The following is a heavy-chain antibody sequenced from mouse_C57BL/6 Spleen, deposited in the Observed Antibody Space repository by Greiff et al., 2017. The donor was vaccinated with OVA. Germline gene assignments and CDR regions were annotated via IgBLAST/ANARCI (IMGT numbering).Heavy chain of an antibody. D-gene: IGHD2-2*01. V-gene: IGHV1-26*01. CDR2: INPNNGGT. Sequence: EVQLQQSGPELVKPGASVKISCKASGYTFTDYYMNWVKQSHGKSLEWIGDINPNNGGTSYNQKFKGKATLTVDKSSSTAYMELRSLTSEDSAVYYCARRGRNGYGYWGQGTTLTVSS. CDR1: GYTFTDYY. J-gene: IGHJ2*01. CDR3: ARRGRNGYGY.